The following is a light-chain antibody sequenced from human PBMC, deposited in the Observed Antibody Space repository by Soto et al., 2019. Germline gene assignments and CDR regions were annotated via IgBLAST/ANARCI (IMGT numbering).Light chain of an antibody. V-gene: IGKV3-11*01. J-gene: IGKJ5*01. CDR3: QQRNDWRRGT. Sequence: EIVLTQSPATLSLSPGERATLSCRASQSVSRYLAWYQQKPGQAPRLLIYDASNRATGVPARFSGSGSWTDFTLTISSLEPEDFAVYYCQQRNDWRRGTFGQGTRLEIK. CDR1: QSVSRY. CDR2: DAS.